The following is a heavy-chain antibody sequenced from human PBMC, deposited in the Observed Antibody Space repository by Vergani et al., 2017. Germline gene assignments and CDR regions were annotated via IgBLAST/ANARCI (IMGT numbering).Heavy chain of an antibody. J-gene: IGHJ3*02. D-gene: IGHD1-26*01. V-gene: IGHV1-46*01. CDR2: INPSGGST. Sequence: QVQLVQSGAEVKKPGASVKVSCKASGYTFTSYYMHWVRQAPGQGLEWMGIINPSGGSTSYAQKFQGRVTMTRDTSTSTVYMELSSLRSEDTAVYYCARWPAGVYSXSYGAPVRRVAFDIWGQGTMVTVSS. CDR3: ARWPAGVYSXSYGAPVRRVAFDI. CDR1: GYTFTSYY.